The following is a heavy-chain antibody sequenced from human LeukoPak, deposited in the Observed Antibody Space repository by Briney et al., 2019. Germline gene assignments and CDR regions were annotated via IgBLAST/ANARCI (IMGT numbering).Heavy chain of an antibody. CDR3: ARDLLGYNYYYMDV. J-gene: IGHJ6*03. D-gene: IGHD3-16*02. CDR2: ISSSSSYI. CDR1: GFTFSNYN. Sequence: GGSLRLSCAASGFTFSNYNMNWVRQAPGKGLEWVSSISSSSSYIYYADSVKGRFTIFRHNAKNSLYLQMNSLRAEDTAVYYCARDLLGYNYYYMDVWGKGTTVTVSS. V-gene: IGHV3-21*01.